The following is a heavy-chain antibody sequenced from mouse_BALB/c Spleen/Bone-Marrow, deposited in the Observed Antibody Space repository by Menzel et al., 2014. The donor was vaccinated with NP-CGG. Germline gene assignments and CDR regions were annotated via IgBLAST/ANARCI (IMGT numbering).Heavy chain of an antibody. Sequence: VNLVESDAELVKPGASVKISCKASGYTFTDQSIYWVKQKPEQGLEWIGYISPGNGDIKYNEKFKGKATLTADKSSSTAYMQLSSLTSEDSAVYFCKRSRYGYWYFDVWGAGTTVTVSS. D-gene: IGHD2-10*02. CDR1: GYTFTDQS. J-gene: IGHJ1*01. CDR2: ISPGNGDI. V-gene: IGHV1S53*02. CDR3: KRSRYGYWYFDV.